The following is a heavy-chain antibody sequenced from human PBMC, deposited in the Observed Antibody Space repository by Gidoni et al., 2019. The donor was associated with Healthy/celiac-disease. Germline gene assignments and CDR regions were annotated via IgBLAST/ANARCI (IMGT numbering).Heavy chain of an antibody. CDR2: IDPSDSYT. D-gene: IGHD6-19*01. CDR1: GYSFTTYW. CDR3: ARQGIAVTGTSDDC. Sequence: EVQLVQAGAEVKQPGASLRTSCKGSGYSFTTYWITWVRQMPGKGLEWMGRIDPSDSYTNYSPSFQGHVTISADKSISTAYLQWSSLKASDTAMYYCARQGIAVTGTSDDCWGQGTLVTVSS. V-gene: IGHV5-10-1*03. J-gene: IGHJ4*02.